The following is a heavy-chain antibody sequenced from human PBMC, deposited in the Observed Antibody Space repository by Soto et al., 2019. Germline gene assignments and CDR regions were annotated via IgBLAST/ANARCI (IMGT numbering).Heavy chain of an antibody. CDR2: ISYDGSNK. V-gene: IGHV3-30*18. J-gene: IGHJ4*02. CDR3: AKDFRPVVPAAIFDY. D-gene: IGHD2-2*01. CDR1: GFTFSSYG. Sequence: GGSLRLSCAASGFTFSSYGMHWVRQAPGKGLEWVAVISYDGSNKYYADSVKGRFTISRDNSKNTLYLQMNSLRAEETAVYYCAKDFRPVVPAAIFDYWGQGTLVTVSS.